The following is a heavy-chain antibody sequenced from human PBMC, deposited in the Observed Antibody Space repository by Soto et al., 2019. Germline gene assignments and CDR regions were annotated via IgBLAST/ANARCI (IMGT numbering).Heavy chain of an antibody. CDR3: ARGEKRGYCSSTSCPHFDY. V-gene: IGHV4-38-2*01. D-gene: IGHD2-2*01. J-gene: IGHJ4*02. CDR1: GYSINSDYY. CDR2: VDHSGRT. Sequence: SETLSLTCAVSGYSINSDYYWGWIRQPPGKGLEWIGSVDHSGRTYYSPSLRSRLTIFIDTSKNQFSLKLSSVTAADTAVYYCARGEKRGYCSSTSCPHFDYWGQGTLVTVSS.